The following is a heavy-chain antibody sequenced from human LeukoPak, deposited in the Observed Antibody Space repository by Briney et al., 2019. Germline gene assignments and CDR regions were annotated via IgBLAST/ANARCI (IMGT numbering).Heavy chain of an antibody. CDR1: GFTVSSNY. D-gene: IGHD3-3*01. V-gene: IGHV3-66*01. CDR2: IYSGGST. Sequence: SGGSLRLSCAASGFTVSSNYMSWVRQAPGKGLEWVSVIYSGGSTYYADSAKGRFTISRDNPKNTLYLQMNSLRAEDTAVYYCARDRAAYDFWSGYPLSGMDVWGQGTTVTVSS. CDR3: ARDRAAYDFWSGYPLSGMDV. J-gene: IGHJ6*02.